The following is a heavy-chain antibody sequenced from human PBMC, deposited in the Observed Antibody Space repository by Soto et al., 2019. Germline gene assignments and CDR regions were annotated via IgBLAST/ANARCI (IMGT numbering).Heavy chain of an antibody. Sequence: EVQVVESGGGLIQPGGSLRLSFPVSGFTVTINYMSWVRQAPGKGLEWVSVIYSGGTIYYAASVKGRFTISRDTSKNTLYLQMNSLRGEDTAVYYCHGYGYWGQGTLVTVSS. CDR2: IYSGGTI. J-gene: IGHJ4*02. V-gene: IGHV3-53*01. CDR3: HGYGY. D-gene: IGHD5-12*01. CDR1: GFTVTINY.